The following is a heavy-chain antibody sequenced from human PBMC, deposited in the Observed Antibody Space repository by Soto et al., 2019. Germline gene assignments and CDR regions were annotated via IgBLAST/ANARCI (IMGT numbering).Heavy chain of an antibody. D-gene: IGHD1-1*01. Sequence: GVSLRLSCAASGFTFSNYDMSWVRQAPGKGLEWVLAISGSGGNTYYTNSVKGRFTISRDNSKNTVYLQMNSLRAEDTAVYYCAKAQSPNWNREILESWGQGT. J-gene: IGHJ4*02. CDR3: AKAQSPNWNREILES. CDR2: ISGSGGNT. CDR1: GFTFSNYD. V-gene: IGHV3-23*01.